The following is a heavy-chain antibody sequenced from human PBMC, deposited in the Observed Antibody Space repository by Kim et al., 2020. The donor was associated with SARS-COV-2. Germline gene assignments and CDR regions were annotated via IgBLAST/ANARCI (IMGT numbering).Heavy chain of an antibody. CDR3: ARDVLPGS. CDR2: DGRTK. D-gene: IGHD2-2*01. J-gene: IGHJ3*01. V-gene: IGHV3-30*01. Sequence: DGRTKYYADSVKGRFTISRDKSQTTLYLQRNSLRAEDTAVYYCARDVLPGSWGQGTMVTVSS.